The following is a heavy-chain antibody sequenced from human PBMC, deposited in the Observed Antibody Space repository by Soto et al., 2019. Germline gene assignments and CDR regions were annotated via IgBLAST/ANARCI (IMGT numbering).Heavy chain of an antibody. CDR3: ARGRSNDFGSSPPPRFDP. Sequence: GGPLRLSCVASGFTFSNYDMYWGREVTGRGLERVSGIGTLHDTFYADSVRGRFAISRENAKTSLYLQMNSLTDGDTAVYFCARGRSNDFGSSPPPRFDPWGQGTLVTVSS. CDR2: IGTLHDT. CDR1: GFTFSNYD. D-gene: IGHD3-10*01. J-gene: IGHJ5*02. V-gene: IGHV3-13*01.